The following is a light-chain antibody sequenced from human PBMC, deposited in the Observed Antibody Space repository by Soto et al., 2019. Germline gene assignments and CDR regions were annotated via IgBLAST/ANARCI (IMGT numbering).Light chain of an antibody. CDR2: GAS. CDR1: QSVSSSY. J-gene: IGKJ3*01. Sequence: EIVLTQSPGTLSLSPGERATLSCRASQSVSSSYLAWYQQRPGQAPRLLIYGASTRATGIPDRFSGSGSGTDFTLTISRLELEDFAVYYCQQYGSSPPRVTFGPGTKVDI. CDR3: QQYGSSPPRVT. V-gene: IGKV3-20*01.